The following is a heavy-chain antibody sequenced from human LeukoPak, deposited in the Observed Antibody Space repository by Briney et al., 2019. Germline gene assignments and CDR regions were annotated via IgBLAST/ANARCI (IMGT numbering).Heavy chain of an antibody. CDR1: GFTFSSYG. D-gene: IGHD5-24*01. J-gene: IGHJ4*02. CDR2: IWYDGSNK. V-gene: IGHV3-33*03. CDR3: ASSYKDFDY. Sequence: GRSLRLSCAASGFTFSSYGMHWVRQAPGKGLEWVAVIWYDGSNKYYADSVKGRFTISRDNAKNSLYLQMNSLRAKDTAVYYCASSYKDFDYWGQGTLVTVSS.